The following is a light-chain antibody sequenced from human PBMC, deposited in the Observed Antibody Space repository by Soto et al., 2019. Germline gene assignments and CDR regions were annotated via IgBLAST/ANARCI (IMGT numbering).Light chain of an antibody. CDR1: QSLAYSDGNTY. CDR2: KVS. J-gene: IGKJ2*01. Sequence: DVVMTQSPLSLPVTLGQPASISCRSSQSLAYSDGNTYLNWFQQRPGQSPRRLIYKVSNRDSGVPDRFSDRGSDSDFRVKISRVEAEDVGIYYCMQGTHWPPYTFGQGTKLEIK. V-gene: IGKV2-30*01. CDR3: MQGTHWPPYT.